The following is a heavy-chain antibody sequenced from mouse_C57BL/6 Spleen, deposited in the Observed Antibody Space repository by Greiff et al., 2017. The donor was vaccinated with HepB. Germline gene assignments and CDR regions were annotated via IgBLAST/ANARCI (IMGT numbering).Heavy chain of an antibody. J-gene: IGHJ1*03. CDR2: INPNNGGT. D-gene: IGHD4-1*01. CDR1: GYTFTDYY. Sequence: EVQLQQSGPELVKPGASVKISCKASGYTFTDYYMNWVKQSHGKSLEWIGDINPNNGGTSYNQKFKGKATLTVDKSSSTAYMELRSLTSEDSAVYYCARGDWDYWYVDVWGTGTTVTVSS. V-gene: IGHV1-26*01. CDR3: ARGDWDYWYVDV.